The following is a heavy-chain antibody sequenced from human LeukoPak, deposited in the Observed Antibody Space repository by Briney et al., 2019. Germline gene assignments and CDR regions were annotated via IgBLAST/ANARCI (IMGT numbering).Heavy chain of an antibody. CDR1: GFTFSRYS. Sequence: PGGSLRLSCAASGFTFSRYSMNWVRQAPGKGLEWVSYISSSSSTICYADSVKGRFTVSRDNAKRSLYLQIESLRDDDTAVYHCALSSIHKDYYFGMDVWGQGTTVTVSS. CDR2: ISSSSSTI. CDR3: ALSSIHKDYYFGMDV. J-gene: IGHJ6*02. D-gene: IGHD2-2*01. V-gene: IGHV3-48*02.